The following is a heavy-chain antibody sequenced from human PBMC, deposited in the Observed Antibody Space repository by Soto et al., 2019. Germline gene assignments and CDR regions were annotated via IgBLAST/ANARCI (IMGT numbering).Heavy chain of an antibody. CDR3: ARDAVELLSEYYFDY. CDR1: GFTFSSYG. Sequence: QVQLVESGGGVVQPGRSLRLSCAASGFTFSSYGMHWVRQAPGKGLEWVAVIWYDGSNKYYADSVKGRFTISRDNSKNTLYLQMNSLRAEDTAVYYCARDAVELLSEYYFDYWGQGTLVTVSS. J-gene: IGHJ4*02. V-gene: IGHV3-33*01. CDR2: IWYDGSNK. D-gene: IGHD3-10*01.